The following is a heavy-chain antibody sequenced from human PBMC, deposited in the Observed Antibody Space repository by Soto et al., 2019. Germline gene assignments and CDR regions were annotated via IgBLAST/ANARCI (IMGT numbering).Heavy chain of an antibody. CDR3: AREGEAVAGFDY. Sequence: ASVKVSCKASGYTFTGYYMHWVRQAPGQGLEWMGLINPNSGGTNYAQKFQGWVTMTRDTSISTAYMELSRLRSDDTAVYYCAREGEAVAGFDYWGQGTLVTVSS. D-gene: IGHD6-19*01. CDR1: GYTFTGYY. J-gene: IGHJ4*02. V-gene: IGHV1-2*04. CDR2: INPNSGGT.